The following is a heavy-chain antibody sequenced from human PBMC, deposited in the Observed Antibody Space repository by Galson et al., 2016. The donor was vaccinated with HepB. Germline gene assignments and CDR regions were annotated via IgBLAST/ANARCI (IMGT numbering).Heavy chain of an antibody. D-gene: IGHD6-19*01. CDR1: GFTFGGYS. Sequence: SLRLSCATSGFTFGGYSMQWVRHVPGRGLEWLSLLSKDGNAKYYADSVQGRFTISRDNSKDTLYLYMSGLRPEDTAVYYCARGDYSSGEPGYWGQGTLVTVSS. CDR2: LSKDGNAK. CDR3: ARGDYSSGEPGY. J-gene: IGHJ4*02. V-gene: IGHV3-30-3*01.